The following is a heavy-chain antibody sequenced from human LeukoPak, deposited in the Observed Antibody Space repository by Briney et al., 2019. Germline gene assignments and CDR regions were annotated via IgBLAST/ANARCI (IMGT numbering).Heavy chain of an antibody. D-gene: IGHD6-13*01. J-gene: IGHJ6*03. V-gene: IGHV4-59*01. CDR3: ARAIAAAGAYYYYYMDV. Sequence: KPPETLSLTCTVSGGSISSYYWSWIRQPPGKGLEWIGYIYYSGSTNYNPSLKSRVTISVDTSKNQFSLKLSSVTAADTAVYYCARAIAAAGAYYYYYMDVWGKGTTVTVFS. CDR1: GGSISSYY. CDR2: IYYSGST.